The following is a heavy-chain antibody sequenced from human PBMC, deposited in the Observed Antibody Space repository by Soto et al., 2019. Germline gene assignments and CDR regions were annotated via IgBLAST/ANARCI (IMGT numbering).Heavy chain of an antibody. J-gene: IGHJ4*02. D-gene: IGHD2-2*01. CDR3: ARNRSSTSHHGVFDQ. Sequence: SESLSLTCPFSASSITIGYDWGWIPQSPGKRLEWIVSIHLRGHLYDRGTTYYNLSLKSRVTISVDTSKSKFCLNMGCVSAADKAVYYCARNRSSTSHHGVFDQWGQEILVTFSS. CDR1: ASSITIGYD. CDR2: IHLRGHLYDRGTT. V-gene: IGHV4-38-2*01.